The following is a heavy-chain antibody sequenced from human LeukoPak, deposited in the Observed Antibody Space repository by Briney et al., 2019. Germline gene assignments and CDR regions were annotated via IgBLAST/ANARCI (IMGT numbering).Heavy chain of an antibody. D-gene: IGHD1-26*01. V-gene: IGHV5-51*01. J-gene: IGHJ4*02. Sequence: GESLKISCKGSGYSFTCYWIGWVRQMPGKGLEWMGIIYPGDSDTRYSPSFQGQVTISADKSISTAYLQWSSLKASDTAMYYCARVGPIARKGAYADYWGQGTLVTVSS. CDR3: ARVGPIARKGAYADY. CDR1: GYSFTCYW. CDR2: IYPGDSDT.